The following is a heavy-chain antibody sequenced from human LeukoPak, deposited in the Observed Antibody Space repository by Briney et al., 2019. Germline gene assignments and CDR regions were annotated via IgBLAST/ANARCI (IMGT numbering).Heavy chain of an antibody. CDR3: ARVTGYMIEDYFDY. Sequence: SETLSLTCTVSGGSISSYYWSWIRQPPGKGLEWIGYIYYSGSTNYSPSLRSRVTISVDTSKNEFSLKLRSVTAADTAEYYCARVTGYMIEDYFDYWGQGTLVTVSS. J-gene: IGHJ4*02. V-gene: IGHV4-59*01. CDR1: GGSISSYY. D-gene: IGHD3-22*01. CDR2: IYYSGST.